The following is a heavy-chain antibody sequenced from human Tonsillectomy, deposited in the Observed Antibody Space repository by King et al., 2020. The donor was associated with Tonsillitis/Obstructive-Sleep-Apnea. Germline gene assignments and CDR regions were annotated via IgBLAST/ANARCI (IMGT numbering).Heavy chain of an antibody. V-gene: IGHV3-15*01. CDR1: GFTFSNAW. CDR3: TTDLRYFDWLPRLWNQMDV. CDR2: IKSKTDGGTT. J-gene: IGHJ6*04. Sequence: VQLVESGGGLVKPGGSLRLSCAASGFTFSNAWMSWVRQAPGKGLEWVGRIKSKTDGGTTDYAAPVKGRFTISRDDSKNTLYLQMNSLKTEDTAVYYCTTDLRYFDWLPRLWNQMDVWGKGTTVTVSS. D-gene: IGHD3-9*01.